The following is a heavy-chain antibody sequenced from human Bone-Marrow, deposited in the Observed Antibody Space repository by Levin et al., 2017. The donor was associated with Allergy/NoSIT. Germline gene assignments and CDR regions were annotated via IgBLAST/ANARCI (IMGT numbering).Heavy chain of an antibody. J-gene: IGHJ4*02. CDR1: GGSISSSAYY. V-gene: IGHV4-39*07. D-gene: IGHD6-19*01. CDR2: VYYGGAT. CDR3: ASPASAVAGSGFDY. Sequence: SETLSLKCTVSGGSISSSAYYWAWIRQPPGTGLQWVGSVYYGGATYYNPSLQNRVTMSVDTANNLFSLKLRSVTAADTAVYYCASPASAVAGSGFDYWGQGSLVTVSS.